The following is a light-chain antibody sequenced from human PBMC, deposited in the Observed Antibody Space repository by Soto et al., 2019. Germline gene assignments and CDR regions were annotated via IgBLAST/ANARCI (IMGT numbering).Light chain of an antibody. J-gene: IGKJ4*01. CDR3: QQYNNWPLG. CDR2: GAS. CDR1: QSVSSN. Sequence: EIVKTQSPATLSVSPGERATLSCRASQSVSSNLAWYQQKPGQAPRLLIYGASTRATGIPARFSGSGSGTEFTLTISSLQSEDFAVYYCQQYNNWPLGFGGGTKVEIK. V-gene: IGKV3-15*01.